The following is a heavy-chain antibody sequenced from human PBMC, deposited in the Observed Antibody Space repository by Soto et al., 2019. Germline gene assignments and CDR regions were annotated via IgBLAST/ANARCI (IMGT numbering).Heavy chain of an antibody. CDR1: GFTFSSYW. CDR3: ARGRSGYDSVGYYFDY. CDR2: IKQDGSEK. Sequence: EVQLVESGGGLVQPGGSLRLSCAASGFTFSSYWMSWVRQAPGKGLEWVANIKQDGSEKYYVDSVKGRFTISRDNAKNSLYLQMNSLRAEDTAVYYCARGRSGYDSVGYYFDYWGQGTLVTVSS. J-gene: IGHJ4*02. D-gene: IGHD5-12*01. V-gene: IGHV3-7*01.